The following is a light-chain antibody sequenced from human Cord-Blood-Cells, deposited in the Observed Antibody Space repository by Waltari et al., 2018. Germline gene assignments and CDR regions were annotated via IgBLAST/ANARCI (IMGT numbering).Light chain of an antibody. CDR2: EVS. CDR1: SSDVGGYNH. Sequence: QSALTQPASVSGSPGQSITIPCTGTSSDVGGYNHVPWYQQHPGKAPKLMIYEVSNRPSGVSNRFSGSKSGNTASLTISGLQAEDEADYYCSSYTSSSTNRVFGGGTKLTVL. J-gene: IGLJ3*02. V-gene: IGLV2-14*01. CDR3: SSYTSSSTNRV.